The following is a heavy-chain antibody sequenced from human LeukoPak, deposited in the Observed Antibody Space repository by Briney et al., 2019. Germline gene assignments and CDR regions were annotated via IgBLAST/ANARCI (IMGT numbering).Heavy chain of an antibody. D-gene: IGHD3-22*01. V-gene: IGHV3-7*01. CDR2: IKQDGSEK. J-gene: IGHJ3*02. CDR3: ATDPLRYYDSSGYDNHAFDI. Sequence: GGSLRLSCAASGFTFSSYWMSWVRQAPGKGLEWVANIKQDGSEKYYVDSVKGRFTISRDNAKNSLYLQMNSLRAEDTAVYYCATDPLRYYDSSGYDNHAFDIWGQGTMVTVSS. CDR1: GFTFSSYW.